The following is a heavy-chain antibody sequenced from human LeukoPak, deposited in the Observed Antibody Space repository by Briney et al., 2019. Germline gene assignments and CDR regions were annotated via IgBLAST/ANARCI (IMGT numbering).Heavy chain of an antibody. D-gene: IGHD1-26*01. Sequence: SETLSLTCTVSGGSISSYYWSWIRQPPGKGLEWIGNIYYTGSTNYNRSLKSRVTISIDTSKNQFSLNLTSVPAADTAVYYCARMVGWGARRYYYYYMDVWGKGTTVTISS. CDR1: GGSISSYY. CDR3: ARMVGWGARRYYYYYMDV. J-gene: IGHJ6*03. V-gene: IGHV4-59*01. CDR2: IYYTGST.